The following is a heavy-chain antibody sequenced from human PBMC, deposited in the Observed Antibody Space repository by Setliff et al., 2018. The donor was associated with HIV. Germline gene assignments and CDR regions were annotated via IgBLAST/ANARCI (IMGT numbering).Heavy chain of an antibody. J-gene: IGHJ4*02. CDR1: GFTFSSYG. D-gene: IGHD2-2*01. CDR2: IWYDGSNK. Sequence: GSLRLSCAASGFTFSSYGMHWVRQAPGKGLEWVAVIWYDGSNKYYADSVKGRFTISRDNSKNTLYLQMNSLRAEDTAVYYCVRDQNTPSRCRSKTCINPGDYWGLGTLVTVSS. CDR3: VRDQNTPSRCRSKTCINPGDY. V-gene: IGHV3-33*01.